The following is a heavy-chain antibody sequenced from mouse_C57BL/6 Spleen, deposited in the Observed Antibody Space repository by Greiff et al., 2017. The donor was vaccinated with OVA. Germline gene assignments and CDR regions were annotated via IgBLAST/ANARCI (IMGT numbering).Heavy chain of an antibody. Sequence: QVQLQQSGPELVKPGASVKISCKASGYAFSSSWMNWVKQRPGTGLEWIGRIYPGDGDTNYNGKFKGKATLTADKSSSTAYMQLSSLTSEYSAVYFIAKVYNGYIYDYKGQGTTLTVCS. V-gene: IGHV1-82*01. CDR3: AKVYNGYIYDY. CDR1: GYAFSSSW. J-gene: IGHJ2*01. D-gene: IGHD2-3*01. CDR2: IYPGDGDT.